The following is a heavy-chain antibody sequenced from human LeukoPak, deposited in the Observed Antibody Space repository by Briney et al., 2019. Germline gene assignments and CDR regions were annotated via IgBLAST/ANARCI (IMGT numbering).Heavy chain of an antibody. CDR2: IYYSGST. CDR1: GGSITSYY. D-gene: IGHD5-18*01. V-gene: IGHV4-59*01. J-gene: IGHJ6*04. Sequence: SETLSLTCTVSGGSITSYYWSWIRQPPGKGLEYIGYIYYSGSTNYNPSLTSRVTMSVDTSKNQFSLKLSSVTAADTAVYYCAVGYSYAFMDVWGNGTTVTVSS. CDR3: AVGYSYAFMDV.